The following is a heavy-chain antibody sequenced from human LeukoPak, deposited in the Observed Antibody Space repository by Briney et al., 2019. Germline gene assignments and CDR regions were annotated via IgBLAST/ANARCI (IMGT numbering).Heavy chain of an antibody. Sequence: SQTLSLTCTVSGGSISSGDYYWGWIRQPPGKGLEWIGYIYYSGRTYYNPSLKSRVTISVDTSKNQFSLKLSSVTAADTAVYYCAVDAYGDYDYFDYWGQGTLVTVSS. D-gene: IGHD4-17*01. V-gene: IGHV4-30-4*01. J-gene: IGHJ4*02. CDR2: IYYSGRT. CDR1: GGSISSGDYY. CDR3: AVDAYGDYDYFDY.